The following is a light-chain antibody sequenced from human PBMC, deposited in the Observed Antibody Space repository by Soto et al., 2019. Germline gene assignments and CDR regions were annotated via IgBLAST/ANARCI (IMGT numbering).Light chain of an antibody. CDR2: GAS. CDR1: QSVSSY. J-gene: IGKJ1*01. V-gene: IGKV3-20*01. CDR3: QQYAGSRT. Sequence: EIVLTQSPATLSLSPGERATLSCRASQSVSSYLAWYQQKPGQAPRLLIYGASSRATGIPDRFSGSGTGTDFTLTISSLEPEDFAVYYCQQYAGSRTFGQGTKVEIK.